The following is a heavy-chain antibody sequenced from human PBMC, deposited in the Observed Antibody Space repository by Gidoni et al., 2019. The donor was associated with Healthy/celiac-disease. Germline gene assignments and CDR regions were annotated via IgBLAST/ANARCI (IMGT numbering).Heavy chain of an antibody. D-gene: IGHD5-18*01. CDR2: IRSSSSTI. CDR3: ARDPDVDTAMVTAFDI. Sequence: EVQLVESGGGLVQPGGSLRLSCAASGFTFSSYSMNWVRQAPGKGLEWVSYIRSSSSTIYYADSAKGRFTISRDNAKNSLYLQMNSLRDEDTAVYYCARDPDVDTAMVTAFDIWGQGTMVTVSS. V-gene: IGHV3-48*02. CDR1: GFTFSSYS. J-gene: IGHJ3*02.